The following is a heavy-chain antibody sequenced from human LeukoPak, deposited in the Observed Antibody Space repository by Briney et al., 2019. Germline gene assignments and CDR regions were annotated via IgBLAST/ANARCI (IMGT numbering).Heavy chain of an antibody. CDR1: GSSISIHY. D-gene: IGHD3-3*01. V-gene: IGHV4-59*11. J-gene: IGHJ6*03. CDR2: IYYSGST. CDR3: ASMHYDFWNDPYYYYYYMDV. Sequence: SETLSLTCTGSGSSISIHYWSWIRQPPGKGLGVIGYIYYSGSTNYNPSLKSRVTISVDTSKNQFSLKLSSVTAADTAVYYCASMHYDFWNDPYYYYYYMDVWGKGTTVTVSS.